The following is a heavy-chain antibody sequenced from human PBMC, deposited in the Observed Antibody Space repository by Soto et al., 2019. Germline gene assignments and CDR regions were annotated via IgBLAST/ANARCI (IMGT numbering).Heavy chain of an antibody. CDR1: GFTFSSYS. Sequence: GGSLRLSCAASGFTFSSYSMNWVRQAPGKGLEWVSSISSSSSYIYYADSVKGRFTISRDNAKNSLYLQMNSLRAEDTAVYYCARDRGGSSPYVRFDPWGQGTLVTVSS. CDR3: ARDRGGSSPYVRFDP. CDR2: ISSSSSYI. J-gene: IGHJ5*02. V-gene: IGHV3-21*01. D-gene: IGHD1-26*01.